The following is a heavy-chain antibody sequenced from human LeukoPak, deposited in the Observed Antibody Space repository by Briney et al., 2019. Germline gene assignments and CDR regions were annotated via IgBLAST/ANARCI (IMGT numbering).Heavy chain of an antibody. CDR3: ARGGSSSWYGDPVDY. D-gene: IGHD6-13*01. Sequence: PSETLSLTCTVSGGSISSYYWSWIRQPAGKGLEWIGRIYTSGSTNYNPSLKSRVTMSVDTSKNQFSLKLSSVTAADTAVYYCARGGSSSWYGDPVDYWGQGTLVTVSS. CDR2: IYTSGST. V-gene: IGHV4-4*07. J-gene: IGHJ4*02. CDR1: GGSISSYY.